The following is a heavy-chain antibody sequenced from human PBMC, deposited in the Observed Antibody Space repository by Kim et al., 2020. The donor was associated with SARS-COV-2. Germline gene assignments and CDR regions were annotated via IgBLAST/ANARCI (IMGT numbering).Heavy chain of an antibody. J-gene: IGHJ3*02. CDR1: GFTFSSYA. Sequence: GGSLRLSCAASGFTFSSYAMSWVRQAPGKGLEWVSAISGSGGSTYYADSVKGRFTISRDNSKNTLYLQMNSLRAEDTAVYYCAKDDGPAYNWNYQGAGAFDIWGQGTMVTVSS. V-gene: IGHV3-23*01. CDR2: ISGSGGST. CDR3: AKDDGPAYNWNYQGAGAFDI. D-gene: IGHD1-7*01.